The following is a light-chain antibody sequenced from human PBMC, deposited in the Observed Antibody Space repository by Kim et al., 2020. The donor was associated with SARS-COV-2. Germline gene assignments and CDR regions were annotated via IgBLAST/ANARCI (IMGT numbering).Light chain of an antibody. Sequence: VGARVSIACGAGQDLGRWLAGYQQKPGKDPNLLIHVASSLDRGVPSRFSGSGSGTDFTLTISGLQPEDVATEYCQQAKSFPPTFGQGTKVDIK. CDR1: QDLGRW. CDR3: QQAKSFPPT. V-gene: IGKV1-12*01. J-gene: IGKJ1*01. CDR2: VAS.